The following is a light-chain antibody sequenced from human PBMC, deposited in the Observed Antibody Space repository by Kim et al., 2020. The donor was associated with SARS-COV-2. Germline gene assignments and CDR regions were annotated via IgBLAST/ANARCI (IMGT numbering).Light chain of an antibody. CDR3: QAWDSSTYV. V-gene: IGLV3-1*01. J-gene: IGLJ1*01. Sequence: SVAPGQTASITCTGDKLGDKYACWYQQKSGQSPVLVIYQNNKRPSGIPERFSGSNSGNTAILTISGAQAMDEADYYCQAWDSSTYVFGTGTKVTVL. CDR2: QNN. CDR1: KLGDKY.